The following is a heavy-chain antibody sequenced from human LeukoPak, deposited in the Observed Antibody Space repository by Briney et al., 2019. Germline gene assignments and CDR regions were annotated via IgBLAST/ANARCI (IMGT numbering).Heavy chain of an antibody. V-gene: IGHV4-59*01. D-gene: IGHD3-9*01. CDR1: GGSMNAYY. Sequence: SETLSLTCTVSGGSMNAYYWSWIRQPPGKGLEWIGYIYYSGSTNYNPSLKSRVTISVDTSKNQFSLKLSSVTAADTAVYYCARVRDDILTGYYLDYWGQGTLVTVSS. CDR2: IYYSGST. J-gene: IGHJ4*02. CDR3: ARVRDDILTGYYLDY.